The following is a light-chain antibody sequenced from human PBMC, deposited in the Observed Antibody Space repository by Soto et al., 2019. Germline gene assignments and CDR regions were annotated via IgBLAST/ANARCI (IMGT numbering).Light chain of an antibody. CDR3: QQHGSSLT. CDR1: QSVSSSY. J-gene: IGKJ1*01. V-gene: IGKV3-20*01. CDR2: GAS. Sequence: EVVLTQSPGTLSFSPGERATLSCRASQSVSSSYLAWYQQKPGQAPRLLIYGASSRATGIPDRFSGSGSGTDFTLTISRLEPEDFAVYHCQQHGSSLTFGQGTKVDIK.